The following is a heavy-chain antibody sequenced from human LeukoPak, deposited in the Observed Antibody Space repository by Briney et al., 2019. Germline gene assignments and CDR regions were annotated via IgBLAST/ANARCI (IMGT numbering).Heavy chain of an antibody. CDR1: GGSISSSIW. D-gene: IGHD3-3*01. CDR2: IYQSGRT. J-gene: IGHJ3*02. V-gene: IGHV4-4*02. Sequence: SETLSLTCAVSGGSISSSIWWSWVRQPPGKGLEWIAEIYQSGRTNYNPSLKSRVTISVDTSKNQFSLKLSSVTAADTAVYYCARITDRTIFGEIMHGFDIWGQGTPVTVSS. CDR3: ARITDRTIFGEIMHGFDI.